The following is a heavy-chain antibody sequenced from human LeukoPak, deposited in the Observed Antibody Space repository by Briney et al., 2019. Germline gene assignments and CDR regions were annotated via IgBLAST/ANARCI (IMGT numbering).Heavy chain of an antibody. Sequence: ASVKVSCKASGYTFSGYYIHWVRQAPGQGLEWMGWINPNSGATKYAQKFQGRVTMTRDTSISTAYMELSRLRSDDTAVYYCARDYPYSSGWYGVYWGQGTLVTVSS. CDR1: GYTFSGYY. J-gene: IGHJ4*02. D-gene: IGHD6-19*01. V-gene: IGHV1-2*02. CDR3: ARDYPYSSGWYGVY. CDR2: INPNSGAT.